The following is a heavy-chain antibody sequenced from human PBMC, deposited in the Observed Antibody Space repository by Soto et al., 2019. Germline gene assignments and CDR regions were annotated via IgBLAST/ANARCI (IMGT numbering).Heavy chain of an antibody. CDR3: ARRIQPRGGAFDI. J-gene: IGHJ3*02. Sequence: PGESLKISCKGSGYSFTSYWIGWVRQMPGKGLEWMGIIYPGDSDTRYSPSFQGQVTISADKSISTAYLQWSSLKASDTTMYYCARRIQPRGGAFDIWGQGTMVTVSS. CDR2: IYPGDSDT. V-gene: IGHV5-51*01. CDR1: GYSFTSYW. D-gene: IGHD5-18*01.